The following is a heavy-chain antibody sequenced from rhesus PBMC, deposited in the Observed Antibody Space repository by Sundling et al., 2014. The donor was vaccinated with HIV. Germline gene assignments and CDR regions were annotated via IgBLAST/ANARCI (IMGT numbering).Heavy chain of an antibody. D-gene: IGHD5-30*01. V-gene: IGHV3-103*01. CDR1: GFTFSSYD. CDR2: ISSAGGST. J-gene: IGHJ4*01. Sequence: EVQLVESGGGLVQPGGSLRLSCPASGFTFSSYDMHWVRQAPGKGLEWISAISSAGGSTYYADSVKGRFTISRDNSKNTLSLQMSGLRPEDTAVYYCATPVDTVGSLSPDYWGQGVLVTVSS. CDR3: ATPVDTVGSLSPDY.